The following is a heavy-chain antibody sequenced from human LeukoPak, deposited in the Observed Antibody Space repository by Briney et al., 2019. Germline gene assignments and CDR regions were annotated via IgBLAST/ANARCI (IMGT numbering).Heavy chain of an antibody. CDR2: IRSKANSYAT. CDR3: TRGYQLPGFDY. CDR1: GFTFSGSA. D-gene: IGHD2-2*01. V-gene: IGHV3-73*01. J-gene: IGHJ4*02. Sequence: PGGSLRLSCVASGFTFSGSAMHWVRQAPGKGLEWVGRIRSKANSYATAYAASVKGRFTISRDDSKNTAYLQMNSLKTEDTAVYYCTRGYQLPGFDYWGQGTLVTVSS.